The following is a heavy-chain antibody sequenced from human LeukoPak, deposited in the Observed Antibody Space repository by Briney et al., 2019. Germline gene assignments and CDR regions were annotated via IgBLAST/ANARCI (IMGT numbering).Heavy chain of an antibody. J-gene: IGHJ4*02. CDR3: AKEGQQWLEYFDY. Sequence: GRSLRLSCAASGFTFSSYAMHWVRQAPGKGLEWVAVISYDGSNKYYADSVKGRFTISRDNSKNTLYLQMNSLRAEDTAVYYCAKEGQQWLEYFDYWGQGTLVTVSS. CDR2: ISYDGSNK. CDR1: GFTFSSYA. V-gene: IGHV3-30*04. D-gene: IGHD6-19*01.